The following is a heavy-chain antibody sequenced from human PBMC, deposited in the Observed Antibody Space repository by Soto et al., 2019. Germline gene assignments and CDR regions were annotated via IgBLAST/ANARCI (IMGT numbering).Heavy chain of an antibody. J-gene: IGHJ5*02. D-gene: IGHD2-2*01. Sequence: QVQLQESGPGLLKPSETLSLTCTVSGDSISGGASFWSWIRQPPGKGLEWIANVYYSGSSYYNPSLKSRLIISVDTTKNQFSLQLKSMTAADTAVYYCAKLSCTSSTCYFPGWFDHWGQGTLVTVSS. CDR3: AKLSCTSSTCYFPGWFDH. V-gene: IGHV4-31*03. CDR1: GDSISGGASF. CDR2: VYYSGSS.